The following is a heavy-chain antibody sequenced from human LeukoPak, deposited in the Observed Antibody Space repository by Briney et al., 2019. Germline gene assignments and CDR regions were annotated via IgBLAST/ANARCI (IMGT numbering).Heavy chain of an antibody. J-gene: IGHJ5*02. Sequence: ASVKVSCKASGYTFTGYYMHWVRQAPGRGLEWMGWNNPNSGGTNYAQKFQGRVTMTRDTSISTAYMELSRLRSDDTAVYYCAREGRGPRGNWFDPWGQGTLVTVSS. V-gene: IGHV1-2*02. D-gene: IGHD5-12*01. CDR3: AREGRGPRGNWFDP. CDR2: NNPNSGGT. CDR1: GYTFTGYY.